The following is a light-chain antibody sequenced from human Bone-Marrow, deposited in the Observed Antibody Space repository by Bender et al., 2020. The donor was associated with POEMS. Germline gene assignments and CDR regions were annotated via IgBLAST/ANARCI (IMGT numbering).Light chain of an antibody. J-gene: IGLJ1*01. Sequence: QSVLTQPPSASGTPGQRVTISCTGTSSDVGGYNYVSWYQQHPGKAPKLMIYDVSNRPSGVSSRFSGSKSGNTASLTISGLQAEDEADYYCCSYAGSRTYVFGTGTKVTVL. CDR1: SSDVGGYNY. V-gene: IGLV2-14*03. CDR2: DVS. CDR3: CSYAGSRTYV.